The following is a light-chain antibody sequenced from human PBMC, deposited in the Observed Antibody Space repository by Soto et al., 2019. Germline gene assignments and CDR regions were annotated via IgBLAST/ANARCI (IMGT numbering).Light chain of an antibody. J-gene: IGKJ1*01. CDR2: DAS. CDR3: QQYNSLSWT. Sequence: DIPMTQSPSTLSASVGDRVTITCRASHSISTWLAWYQQKPGKAPKSLIYDASILESRVPSRFSGSGSGTEFTLTISSLQPDDFATYYCQQYNSLSWTFGQGTKVEI. V-gene: IGKV1-5*01. CDR1: HSISTW.